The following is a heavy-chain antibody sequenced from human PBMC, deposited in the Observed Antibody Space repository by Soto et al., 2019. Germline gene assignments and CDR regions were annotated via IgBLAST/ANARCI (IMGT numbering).Heavy chain of an antibody. J-gene: IGHJ3*02. D-gene: IGHD3-10*01. CDR3: ARAGGMVRRFTDGFDI. Sequence: QVQLQESGPGLVKPSQTLSLTCTVSGGSINSGGYYWSWIRQHPGKGLEWIGYIYYSESTYSNPSLKSRVTISADTSKNQFSLRLSSVTAADTAVYYCARAGGMVRRFTDGFDIWGQGTMVTVSS. CDR2: IYYSEST. CDR1: GGSINSGGYY. V-gene: IGHV4-31*03.